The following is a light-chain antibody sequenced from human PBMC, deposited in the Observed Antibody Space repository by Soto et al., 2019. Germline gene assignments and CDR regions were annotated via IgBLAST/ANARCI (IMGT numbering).Light chain of an antibody. Sequence: DIQVTQSPPSLSASVGDRVTITCRASQSIGDYLNWYQYRPGKAPNLLIYAASTLHGGVPSRFSGSGSGTDFTLTISSLQPEDVATYYCQHTYSIPHTFGQGTRLDIK. CDR1: QSIGDY. J-gene: IGKJ5*01. V-gene: IGKV1-39*01. CDR2: AAS. CDR3: QHTYSIPHT.